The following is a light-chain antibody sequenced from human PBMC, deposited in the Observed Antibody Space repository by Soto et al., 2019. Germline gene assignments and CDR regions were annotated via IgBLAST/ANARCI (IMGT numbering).Light chain of an antibody. CDR3: QHYNNCPPYT. CDR1: QSVSSN. Sequence: EIVMTQSPANLSVSPGERATLSCRASQSVSSNLAWYQQKPGQGPRLLIYGASTRATSIPARFSGSGSGTEFPLTITSLQSEDFAVYYCQHYNNCPPYTFGQRTKLEIK. V-gene: IGKV3-15*01. J-gene: IGKJ2*01. CDR2: GAS.